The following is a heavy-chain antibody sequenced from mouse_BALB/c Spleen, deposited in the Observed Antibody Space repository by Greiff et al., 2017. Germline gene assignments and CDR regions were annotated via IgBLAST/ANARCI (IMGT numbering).Heavy chain of an antibody. CDR2: INSNGGST. V-gene: IGHV5-6-3*01. Sequence: EVKVVESGGGLVQPGGSLKLSCAASGFTFSSYGMSWVRQTPDKRLELVATINSNGGSTYYPDSVKGRFTISRDNAKNTLYLQMSSLKSEDTAMYYCAREGLGPYAMDYWGQGTSVTVSS. D-gene: IGHD3-3*01. J-gene: IGHJ4*01. CDR1: GFTFSSYG. CDR3: AREGLGPYAMDY.